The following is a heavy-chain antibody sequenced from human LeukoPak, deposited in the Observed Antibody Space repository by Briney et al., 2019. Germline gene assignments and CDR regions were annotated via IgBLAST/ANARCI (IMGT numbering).Heavy chain of an antibody. CDR3: ARDRKTVNYGMDV. D-gene: IGHD4-11*01. CDR2: IWYDGSNK. CDR1: GFTVSSNY. Sequence: GGSLRLSCAASGFTVSSNYMSWVRQAPGKGLEWVAVIWYDGSNKYYADSVKGRFTISRDNSKNTLYLQMNSLRAEDTAVYYCARDRKTVNYGMDVWGQGATVTVSS. J-gene: IGHJ6*02. V-gene: IGHV3-33*08.